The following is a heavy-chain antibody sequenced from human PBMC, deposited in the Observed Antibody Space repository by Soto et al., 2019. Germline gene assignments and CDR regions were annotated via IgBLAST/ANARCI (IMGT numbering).Heavy chain of an antibody. V-gene: IGHV4-59*01. J-gene: IGHJ3*02. D-gene: IGHD1-26*01. Sequence: QVQLQESGPGLVKPSETLSLTCTVSGGSISSYYWSWIRQPPGKGLEWIGYIYYSGSTNYNPSLKGRVTISVDTSKNQFSLKLSSVTAADTAVYYCARDRSGASTLVRAFDIWGQGTMVTVSS. CDR3: ARDRSGASTLVRAFDI. CDR2: IYYSGST. CDR1: GGSISSYY.